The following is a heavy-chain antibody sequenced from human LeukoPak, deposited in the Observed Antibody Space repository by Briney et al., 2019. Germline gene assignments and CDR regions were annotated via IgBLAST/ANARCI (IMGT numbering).Heavy chain of an antibody. Sequence: SETLSLTCTVSVDSISSSSYYWGWIRQPPGKRLEWIGSIYYSGITYYNPSLKSRVTISVDTSKNQFSLKLSSVTAADTAVYYCARYVVYGSGKYYFDYWGQGTLVTVSS. CDR1: VDSISSSSYY. J-gene: IGHJ4*02. V-gene: IGHV4-39*01. D-gene: IGHD3-10*01. CDR3: ARYVVYGSGKYYFDY. CDR2: IYYSGIT.